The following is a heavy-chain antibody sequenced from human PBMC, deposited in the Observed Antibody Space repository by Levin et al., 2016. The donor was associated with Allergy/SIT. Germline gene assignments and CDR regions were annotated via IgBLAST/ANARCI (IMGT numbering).Heavy chain of an antibody. CDR2: ISGSGGST. J-gene: IGHJ4*02. CDR3: AKTPHSLYSSIWYFDY. V-gene: IGHV3-23*01. Sequence: GESLKISCAASGFTFSSYAMSWVRQAPGKGLEWVSAISGSGGSTYYADSVKGRFTISRDNSRNTLYLQMNNLRAEDTAVYYCAKTPHSLYSSIWYFDYWGQGALVTVSS. D-gene: IGHD6-13*01. CDR1: GFTFSSYA.